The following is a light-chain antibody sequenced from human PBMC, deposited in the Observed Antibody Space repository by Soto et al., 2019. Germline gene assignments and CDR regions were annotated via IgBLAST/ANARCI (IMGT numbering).Light chain of an antibody. J-gene: IGLJ3*02. Sequence: QSVLTQPPPPSGALGQAVTISFTGTRSDVGGYNYVSWYQQHPGKAPKLMISEVSKRPSGVPDRFSGSKSGNTASLTVSGLQAEDEADYYCSSYVGSKVFGGGTKVTVL. CDR1: RSDVGGYNY. CDR2: EVS. CDR3: SSYVGSKV. V-gene: IGLV2-8*01.